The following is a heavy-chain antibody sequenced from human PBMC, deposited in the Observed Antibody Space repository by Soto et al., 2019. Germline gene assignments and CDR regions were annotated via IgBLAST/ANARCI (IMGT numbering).Heavy chain of an antibody. Sequence: SLRLSCEASGFSFSTYSMHWVRQAPGKGLEWVSSIGRRSDIYYADSVKGRFTVSRDNAKNSVSLQMNSLRDEDTAVYYCAREETAWPLAYGLDVWGQGTTVTVSS. J-gene: IGHJ6*02. V-gene: IGHV3-21*01. CDR2: IGRRSDI. CDR1: GFSFSTYS. D-gene: IGHD2-21*02. CDR3: AREETAWPLAYGLDV.